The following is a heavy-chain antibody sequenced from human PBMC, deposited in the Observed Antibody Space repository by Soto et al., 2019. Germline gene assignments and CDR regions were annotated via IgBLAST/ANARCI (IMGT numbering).Heavy chain of an antibody. CDR2: IIPIFGTP. Sequence: ASVKVSCKASGVTFSRQDMRWVRQAPGQGLEWMGGIIPIFGTPQYAEKFQDRVTITADESTSTAYMELSSLTSEDTAVYYCATMEGRDAYSSLYWCPGTLVT. D-gene: IGHD5-18*01. CDR3: ATMEGRDAYSSLY. J-gene: IGHJ4*02. V-gene: IGHV1-69*13. CDR1: GVTFSRQD.